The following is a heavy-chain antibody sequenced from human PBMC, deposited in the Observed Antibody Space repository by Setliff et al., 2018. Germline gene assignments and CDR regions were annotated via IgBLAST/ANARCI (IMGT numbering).Heavy chain of an antibody. J-gene: IGHJ4*02. D-gene: IGHD5-12*01. CDR1: GGSVSTYY. Sequence: SETLSLTCTVSGGSVSTYYWSWIRRVPGQGLEWIGYIFYSGFTHYNPSLKSRVTMSVDVSRDQFSLELSSVTAADAAVYFCARGSGRGYSYGLFDYWGQGSLVTVSS. CDR2: IFYSGFT. V-gene: IGHV4-59*02. CDR3: ARGSGRGYSYGLFDY.